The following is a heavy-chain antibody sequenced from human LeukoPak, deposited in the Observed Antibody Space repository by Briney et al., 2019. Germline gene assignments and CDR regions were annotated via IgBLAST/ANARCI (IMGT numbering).Heavy chain of an antibody. CDR3: ARQVGAKGKAFDI. V-gene: IGHV5-51*01. J-gene: IGHJ3*02. D-gene: IGHD1-26*01. CDR2: IYPGDSDT. Sequence: GIIYPGDSDTRYSPSFQGQVTISADKSISTAYLQWSSLKASDTAMYYCARQVGAKGKAFDIWGQGTMVTVSS.